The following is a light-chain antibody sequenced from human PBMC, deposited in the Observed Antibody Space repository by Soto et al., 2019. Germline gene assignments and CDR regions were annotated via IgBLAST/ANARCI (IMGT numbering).Light chain of an antibody. Sequence: EIVLTQSPGTLALSPGDRATLSCGASQSVSSNLAWYQQKPGQAPRLLIYAASTRATGIPARFSGSGSGTDFTLTISSLQAEDFAVYYCQQYKNWPVFGQGTKV. J-gene: IGKJ1*01. CDR3: QQYKNWPV. CDR1: QSVSSN. V-gene: IGKV3-15*01. CDR2: AAS.